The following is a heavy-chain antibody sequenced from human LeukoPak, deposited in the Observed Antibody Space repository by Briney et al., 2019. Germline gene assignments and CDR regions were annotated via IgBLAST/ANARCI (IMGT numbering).Heavy chain of an antibody. D-gene: IGHD5-18*01. Sequence: PGASVKVSCKASGYTFTGYYMHWVRQAPGQGLEWMGWINPNSGGTSYAQKFQGRVTMTRDTSISTAYMELSRLRSDDTAVYYCAREPTLDTATQPSNWGQGTLVTVSS. J-gene: IGHJ4*02. CDR1: GYTFTGYY. V-gene: IGHV1-2*02. CDR2: INPNSGGT. CDR3: AREPTLDTATQPSN.